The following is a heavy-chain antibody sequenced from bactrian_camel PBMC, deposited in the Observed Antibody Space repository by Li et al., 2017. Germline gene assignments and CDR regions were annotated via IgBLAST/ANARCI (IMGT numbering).Heavy chain of an antibody. J-gene: IGHJ4*01. CDR3: AKGRPRLGLVAADLD. D-gene: IGHD7*01. CDR1: EIPYNRAC. CDR2: TDRDGDT. Sequence: DVQLVESGGGLVQPGDSVRLSCEVSEIPYNRACLGWFRQAPGKEREAAATTDRDGDTTYADSVRGRFTISRDNAKNTLYLQLDSLSTEDTATYYCAKGRPRLGLVAADLDRGQGTQVTVS. V-gene: IGHV3S67*01.